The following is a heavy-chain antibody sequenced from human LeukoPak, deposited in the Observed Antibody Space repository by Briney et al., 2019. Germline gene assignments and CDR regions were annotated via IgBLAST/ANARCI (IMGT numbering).Heavy chain of an antibody. D-gene: IGHD2-2*01. J-gene: IGHJ5*02. V-gene: IGHV3-21*01. CDR3: ARGRGYCSGTSCQNWFDP. CDR1: GFTFSSYS. CDR2: ISSSSSYI. Sequence: GGSLRLSCAASGFTFSSYSMNWVRQAPGKGLEWVSSISSSSSYIYYVDSLKGRFTISRDNAKNSLYLQMNSLRAEDTAVYHCARGRGYCSGTSCQNWFDPWGQGTLVTVSS.